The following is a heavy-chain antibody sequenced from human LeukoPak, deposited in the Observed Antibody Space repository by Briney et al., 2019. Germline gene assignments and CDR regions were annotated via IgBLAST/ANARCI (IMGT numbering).Heavy chain of an antibody. V-gene: IGHV4-30-2*01. CDR1: GGSISGGGYS. D-gene: IGHD3-3*01. CDR2: IYHSGST. J-gene: IGHJ5*02. Sequence: PSETLSLTCAVSGGSISGGGYSWSWIRQPPGKGLEWIGYIYHSGSTYYNPSLKSRVTISVDRSKNQFSLKLSSVTAADTAVYYCASRADDFWSGEAWFDPWGQGTLVTVSS. CDR3: ASRADDFWSGEAWFDP.